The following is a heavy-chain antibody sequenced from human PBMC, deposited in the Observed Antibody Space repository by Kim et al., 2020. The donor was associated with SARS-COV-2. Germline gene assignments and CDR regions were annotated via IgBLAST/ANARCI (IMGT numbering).Heavy chain of an antibody. CDR2: IYYSGSS. CDR1: GGSISSSSYY. Sequence: SETLSLTCTVSGGSISSSSYYWGWIRQPPGKGLEWIGSIYYSGSSYYNSSLKSRVTISVDTSKNQFSLKLSSVTAADTAVYYCARQGYFDSSGYSPTYNWFDPWGPGTLVTVSS. J-gene: IGHJ5*02. D-gene: IGHD3-22*01. CDR3: ARQGYFDSSGYSPTYNWFDP. V-gene: IGHV4-39*01.